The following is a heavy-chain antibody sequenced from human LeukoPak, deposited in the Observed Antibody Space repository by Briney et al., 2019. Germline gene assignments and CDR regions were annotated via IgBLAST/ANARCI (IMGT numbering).Heavy chain of an antibody. CDR2: INAGNGNT. CDR1: GFTFSSYA. V-gene: IGHV1-3*01. CDR3: ARDRCSGGSCYYTFDY. Sequence: GRSLRLSCAASGFTFSSYAMHWVRQAPGQRLEWMGWINAGNGNTKYSQKFQGRVTITRDTSASTAYMELSSLRSEDTAVYYCARDRCSGGSCYYTFDYWGQGTLVTVSS. J-gene: IGHJ4*02. D-gene: IGHD2-15*01.